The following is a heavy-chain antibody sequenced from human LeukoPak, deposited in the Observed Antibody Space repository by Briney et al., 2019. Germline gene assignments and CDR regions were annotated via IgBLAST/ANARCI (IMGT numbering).Heavy chain of an antibody. D-gene: IGHD3-22*01. CDR1: GFSFSSYA. Sequence: GGSLRLSCAASGFSFSSYAMSWVRQAPGRGLEWVSAISGSGGSTYYADSVKGRFTISRDNSKNTLYLQMNSLRAEDTAIYYCAKDAFYYDTSGYYVDWGQGTLVTVSS. J-gene: IGHJ4*02. CDR2: ISGSGGST. CDR3: AKDAFYYDTSGYYVD. V-gene: IGHV3-23*01.